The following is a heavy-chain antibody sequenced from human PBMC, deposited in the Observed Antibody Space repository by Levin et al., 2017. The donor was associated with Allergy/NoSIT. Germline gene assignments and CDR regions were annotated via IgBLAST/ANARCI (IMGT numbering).Heavy chain of an antibody. CDR3: ARDHDGEDEYFDF. J-gene: IGHJ4*02. D-gene: IGHD3-10*01. Sequence: KGLEWVANIKQDGSDKYYVDSVEGRFTVSRDNAKNSLYLQMNSLRVEDTAVYYCARDHDGEDEYFDFWGQGTLVTVSS. V-gene: IGHV3-7*01. CDR2: IKQDGSDK.